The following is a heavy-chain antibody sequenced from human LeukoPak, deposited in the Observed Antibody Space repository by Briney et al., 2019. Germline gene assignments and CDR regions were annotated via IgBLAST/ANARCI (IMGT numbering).Heavy chain of an antibody. V-gene: IGHV3-30*02. J-gene: IGHJ3*02. CDR1: GFTFSSCG. D-gene: IGHD3-10*01. CDR2: IRYVGSDK. CDR3: AKDRGPKKLNAFDI. Sequence: GGSLRLSCAVSGFTFSSCGMHWVRQAPGKGLEWVAFIRYVGSDKYYADSVKGRFTISRDNSKNTLYLQMNSLRAEDTAVYYCAKDRGPKKLNAFDIWGQGTMVTVSS.